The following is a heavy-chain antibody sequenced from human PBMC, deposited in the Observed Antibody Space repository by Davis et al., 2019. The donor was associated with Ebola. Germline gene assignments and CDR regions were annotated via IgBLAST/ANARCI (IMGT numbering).Heavy chain of an antibody. CDR2: INPHNGNT. CDR1: GYTFTSYG. Sequence: AASVKVSCKASGYTFTSYGITWVRQAPGQGLEWMSWINPHNGNTNYAQNVQGRVIMTSDTATTTAYMEVGSPRSDDTAVYYCARAQFPTTSDHWGQGTLVTVSS. V-gene: IGHV1-18*04. CDR3: ARAQFPTTSDH. J-gene: IGHJ4*02. D-gene: IGHD1-1*01.